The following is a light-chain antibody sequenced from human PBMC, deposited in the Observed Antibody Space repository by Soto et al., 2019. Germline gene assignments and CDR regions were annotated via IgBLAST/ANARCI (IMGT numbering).Light chain of an antibody. CDR2: EGS. CDR3: CSYAGSSTWV. Sequence: QSALTQPASVSGSPGQSITISCTGTSSDVGSYNLVSWYQQHPGKAPKLMIYEGSKRPSGVSNRFSGSKSGNTASLTISGLQAEDDADYYCCSYAGSSTWVFGTGTKLTVL. V-gene: IGLV2-23*01. J-gene: IGLJ1*01. CDR1: SSDVGSYNL.